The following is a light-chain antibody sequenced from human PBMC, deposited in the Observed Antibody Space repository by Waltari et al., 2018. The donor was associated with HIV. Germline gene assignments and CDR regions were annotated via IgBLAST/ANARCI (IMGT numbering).Light chain of an antibody. Sequence: QSVLTPPPSASGAPGQAVTSPCPGSRSTIGAGYDVHWYQQLPGAAPKLLIYSDRCSDSKSGTSASLAITGLQAEDEADYYCQSYDSSLNNHVLFGGGTKLTVL. V-gene: IGLV1-40*01. J-gene: IGLJ2*01. CDR3: QSYDSSLNNHVL. CDR1: RSTIGAGYD.